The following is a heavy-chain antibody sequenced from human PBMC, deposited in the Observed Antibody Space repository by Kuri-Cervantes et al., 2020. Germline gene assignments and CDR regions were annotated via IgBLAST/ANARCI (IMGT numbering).Heavy chain of an antibody. CDR3: ARDTGRYYYYMDV. V-gene: IGHV3-33*01. CDR2: IWSDGSNQ. Sequence: GGSLRLSCAASGFTFSVYGMHWVRQAPGKGLEWVAVIWSDGSNQYYADSVKGRFTMSRDNSKNTLYLQMNSLRAEDTAVYYCARDTGRYYYYMDVWGKGTTVTVSS. D-gene: IGHD2-8*02. CDR1: GFTFSVYG. J-gene: IGHJ6*03.